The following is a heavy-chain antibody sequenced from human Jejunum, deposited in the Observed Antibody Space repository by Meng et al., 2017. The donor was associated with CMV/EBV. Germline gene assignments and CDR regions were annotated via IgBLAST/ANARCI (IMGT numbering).Heavy chain of an antibody. J-gene: IGHJ4*02. V-gene: IGHV4-30-4*08. D-gene: IGHD3-3*01. CDR2: IHDTGST. CDR3: ARGSIFVSFDS. CDR1: GGSIGGGDYS. Sequence: QGRGPGLVMPSRTLSPTGSVSGGSIGGGDYSWSWIRQPPGKGLEWIGYIHDTGSTYYNPSLKSRVDISLGTSRNHFSLTLSSVTAEDTAVYFCARGSIFVSFDSWGQGTLVTVSS.